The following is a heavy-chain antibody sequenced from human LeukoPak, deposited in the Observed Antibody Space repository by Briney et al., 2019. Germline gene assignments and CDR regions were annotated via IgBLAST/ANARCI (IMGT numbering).Heavy chain of an antibody. J-gene: IGHJ3*02. CDR3: ARASRYCTGGSCYRDAFDM. CDR1: GFTFSTYA. V-gene: IGHV3-23*01. CDR2: ISGRGGST. D-gene: IGHD2-15*01. Sequence: GGSLRLSCAASGFTFSTYAMTWVRQPPGKGLEWVLAISGRGGSTYYADSVKGRFTISRDNPRNTLYLQMNSLRDEDTAIYYCARASRYCTGGSCYRDAFDMWGQGTMVTVSS.